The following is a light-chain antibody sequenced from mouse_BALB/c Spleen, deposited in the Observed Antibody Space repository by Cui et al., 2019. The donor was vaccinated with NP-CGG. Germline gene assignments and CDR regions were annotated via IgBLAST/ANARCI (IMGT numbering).Light chain of an antibody. CDR3: VLWYSNHWV. V-gene: IGLV1*01. Sequence: AFVTQESALTTSPGETVTLTCRSSTGAVTTSNYANWVQEKPDHLFTGLIGGTNNRAPGVPARFSGSLIGDKAALTITGAQTEDETIYFCVLWYSNHWVFGGGTKLTVL. CDR1: TGAVTTSNY. J-gene: IGLJ1*01. CDR2: GTN.